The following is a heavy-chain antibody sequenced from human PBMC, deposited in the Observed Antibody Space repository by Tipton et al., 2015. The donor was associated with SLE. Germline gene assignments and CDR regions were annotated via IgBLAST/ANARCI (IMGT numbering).Heavy chain of an antibody. V-gene: IGHV4-39*07. D-gene: IGHD2-21*01. CDR1: GGSISSSSYS. CDR2: IYFSGTS. CDR3: ARGAVLIQDNSWFDP. J-gene: IGHJ5*02. Sequence: TLSLTCTVSGGSISSSSYSWGWIRQPPGKGLEWIGTIYFSGTSYYNPSLQSRVIISVDTSKNQFSLKLSSVTAADTAVYYCARGAVLIQDNSWFDPWGQGTLVTVSS.